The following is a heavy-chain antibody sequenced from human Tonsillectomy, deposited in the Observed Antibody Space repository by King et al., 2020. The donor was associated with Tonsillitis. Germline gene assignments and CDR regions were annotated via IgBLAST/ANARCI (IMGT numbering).Heavy chain of an antibody. CDR1: GGTFSSYA. Sequence: QLVQSGAEVKKPGSSVKVSCKASGGTFSSYAFSWVRQAPGQGLEWMGGIIPIFETPNYGQKFQDRVTITADESTRTTYMQLSSLSSEDTAVYYWAGREAAWYMDVWGRGTSVTVSS. V-gene: IGHV1-69*01. CDR3: AGREAAWYMDV. J-gene: IGHJ6*03. CDR2: IIPIFETP.